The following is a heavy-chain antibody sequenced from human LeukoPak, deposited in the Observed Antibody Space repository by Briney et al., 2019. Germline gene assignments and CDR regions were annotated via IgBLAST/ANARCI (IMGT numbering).Heavy chain of an antibody. D-gene: IGHD5-24*01. CDR1: GFTFEDYG. CDR3: AKSGYNRFDY. Sequence: GGSLRLSCAASGFTFEDYGMSWVRQAPGKGLEWVSSISGSGSGGSTYYADSVKGRFTISRDNSKNTLYLQMNSLRVEDTAVYYCAKSGYNRFDYWGQGTLVTVSS. V-gene: IGHV3-23*01. CDR2: ISGSGSGGST. J-gene: IGHJ4*02.